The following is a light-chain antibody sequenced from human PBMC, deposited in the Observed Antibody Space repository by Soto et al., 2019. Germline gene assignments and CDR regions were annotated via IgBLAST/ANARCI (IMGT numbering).Light chain of an antibody. CDR3: SSYAGSTTYV. Sequence: QSALTQPASVSGSPGQSITLSCTGTSNDVGTYNLVSWHQQHPGKAPKLIIFEGFKRPSGVSNRFSGSKSGNTASLTISGLQAEDEADYYCSSYAGSTTYVFGTGT. CDR2: EGF. J-gene: IGLJ1*01. CDR1: SNDVGTYNL. V-gene: IGLV2-23*01.